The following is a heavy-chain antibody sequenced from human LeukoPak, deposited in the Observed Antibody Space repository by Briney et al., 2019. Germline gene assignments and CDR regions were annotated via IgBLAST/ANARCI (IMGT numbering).Heavy chain of an antibody. Sequence: PGGSLRLSCAASGFTFDDYAMHWVRQAPGKGLEWVAGIYWNSVRADSADSLKGPLTISRDNAKNSLFLHMNSVKAEDTGLYYCAKGGRSSSGYTTDWGQGILVTVSS. J-gene: IGHJ4*02. V-gene: IGHV3-9*01. D-gene: IGHD3-22*01. CDR3: AKGGRSSSGYTTD. CDR1: GFTFDDYA. CDR2: IYWNSVRA.